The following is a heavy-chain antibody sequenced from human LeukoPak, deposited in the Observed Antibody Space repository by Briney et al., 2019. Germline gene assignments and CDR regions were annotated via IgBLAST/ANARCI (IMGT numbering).Heavy chain of an antibody. Sequence: GGSLRLSCEASGFSFNAFWMSWVRQAPGKGLEWVANIHRDGSVRHYVDTVSGRFTISRHNARHSLFLPVNRLRVDDTAVYYCARGDGGWLRGDLWGQGTLVTVSS. CDR1: GFSFNAFW. CDR2: IHRDGSVR. V-gene: IGHV3-7*01. D-gene: IGHD5-24*01. CDR3: ARGDGGWLRGDL. J-gene: IGHJ5*02.